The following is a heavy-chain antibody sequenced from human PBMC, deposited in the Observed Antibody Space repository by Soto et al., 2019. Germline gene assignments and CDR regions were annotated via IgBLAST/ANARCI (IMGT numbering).Heavy chain of an antibody. CDR3: ARAAVAEDAFDI. CDR1: GGTFSSYA. CDR2: IIPIFGTA. V-gene: IGHV1-69*13. D-gene: IGHD6-19*01. Sequence: SVKVSCKASGGTFSSYAISWVRQAPGQGLEWMGGIIPIFGTANYAQKFQGRVTITADESTSTAYMELSSLRSEDTAVYYCARAAVAEDAFDIWGQGTMVTVSS. J-gene: IGHJ3*02.